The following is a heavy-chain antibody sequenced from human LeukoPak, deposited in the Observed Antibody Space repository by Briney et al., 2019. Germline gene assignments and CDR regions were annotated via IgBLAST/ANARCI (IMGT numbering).Heavy chain of an antibody. CDR2: VRDDATNV. V-gene: IGHV3-30*02. D-gene: IGHD2-8*02. Sequence: GFLRLSCATSGFTFTTYGMHWVRQAPGKGLQWVAFVRDDATNVFYADAVKGRFTISRDNSKNTLYLQMNSLRAEDTAIYYCATYRQVLLPFESWGQGTLVTVSS. J-gene: IGHJ4*02. CDR3: ATYRQVLLPFES. CDR1: GFTFTTYG.